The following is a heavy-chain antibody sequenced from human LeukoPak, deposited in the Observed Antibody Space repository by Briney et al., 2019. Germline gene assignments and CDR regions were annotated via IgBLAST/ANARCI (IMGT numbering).Heavy chain of an antibody. D-gene: IGHD2-8*01. Sequence: GASVKVSCKASGYTFTGYYMHWVRQAPGQGLEWMGWINPNSGGTNYAQKFQGRVTVTRDTSISTAYMELSRLRSDDTAVYYCARDTGYCTNGVCYLFDYWGQGTLVTVSS. CDR1: GYTFTGYY. CDR2: INPNSGGT. V-gene: IGHV1-2*02. J-gene: IGHJ4*02. CDR3: ARDTGYCTNGVCYLFDY.